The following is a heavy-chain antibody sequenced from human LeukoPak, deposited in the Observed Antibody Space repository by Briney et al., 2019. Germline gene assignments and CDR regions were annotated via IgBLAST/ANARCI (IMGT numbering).Heavy chain of an antibody. CDR2: MYYSGNT. J-gene: IGHJ3*02. D-gene: IGHD1-26*01. CDR1: CVPISGHF. V-gene: IGHV4-59*11. CDR3: ARDSPFEWDVFGDSFDI. Sequence: SEPLSHPCTVCCVPISGHFWSWLRQSPGKGLEWIGFMYYSGNTNRNPSLRHRVTISMDTSKNHFSLKMSSVTAADTAVYYCARDSPFEWDVFGDSFDIWGQGTVVTVSS.